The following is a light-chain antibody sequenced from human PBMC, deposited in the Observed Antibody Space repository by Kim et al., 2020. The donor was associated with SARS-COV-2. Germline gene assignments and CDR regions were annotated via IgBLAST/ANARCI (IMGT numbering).Light chain of an antibody. J-gene: IGLJ2*01. CDR3: QVWDTSNDHVV. CDR1: NIGSKS. CDR2: YDS. V-gene: IGLV3-21*04. Sequence: VSVAPGKTARITCGGNNIGSKSVHWYQQKPGQAPVLVIYYDSDRPSGIPERFSGSNSGNTATLTISRVEAGDEADYYCQVWDTSNDHVVFGGGTQLTVL.